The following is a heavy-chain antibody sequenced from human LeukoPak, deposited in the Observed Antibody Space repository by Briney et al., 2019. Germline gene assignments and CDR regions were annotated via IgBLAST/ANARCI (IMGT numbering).Heavy chain of an antibody. CDR1: GFTVSSNY. V-gene: IGHV3-66*01. Sequence: PGGSLRLSCAASGFTVSSNYMSWVRQAPGKGLEWVSVIYSGGSTYYADSVKGRFTISRDNSKNTLYLQMNSLRAEDTAVHYCARDSGWGNYYFDYWGQGTLVTVSS. J-gene: IGHJ4*02. D-gene: IGHD6-19*01. CDR2: IYSGGST. CDR3: ARDSGWGNYYFDY.